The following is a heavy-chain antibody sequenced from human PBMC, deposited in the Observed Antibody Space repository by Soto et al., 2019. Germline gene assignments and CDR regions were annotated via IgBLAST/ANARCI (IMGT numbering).Heavy chain of an antibody. CDR3: VRQRCGGTCPIDY. Sequence: SETLSLTCSVSGGSISSSYYWDWIRQPPGKGLEWIVSMYYSGSPIYNASLKSRVTIFVDTSKNQFSLKLTSVTAADTAVYYCVRQRCGGTCPIDYWGLGTLVTVSS. J-gene: IGHJ4*02. CDR2: MYYSGSP. CDR1: GGSISSSYY. D-gene: IGHD2-15*01. V-gene: IGHV4-39*01.